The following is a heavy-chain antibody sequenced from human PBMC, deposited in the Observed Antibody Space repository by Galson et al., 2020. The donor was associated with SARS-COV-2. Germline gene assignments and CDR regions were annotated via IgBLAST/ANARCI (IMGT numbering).Heavy chain of an antibody. CDR3: ATCSGGTCYSVLDN. CDR1: GFTFSKYA. Sequence: GGSLRLSCAASGFTFSKYAMSWVRQAPGKGPEWVSGTSGSGGSTYYADSVKGRFTISRDNSKYTLYLQMNSLRADDTAAYYCATCSGGTCYSVLDNWGQGTLAIVSS. J-gene: IGHJ4*02. V-gene: IGHV3-23*01. D-gene: IGHD2-15*01. CDR2: TSGSGGST.